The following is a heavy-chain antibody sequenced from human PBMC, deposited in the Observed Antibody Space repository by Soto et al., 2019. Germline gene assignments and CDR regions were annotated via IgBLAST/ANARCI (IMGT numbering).Heavy chain of an antibody. D-gene: IGHD6-19*01. CDR2: IKSETDGGTI. CDR3: TPLALKYNSDWYPLSD. Sequence: EVQLVESGGGLVKPGGSLRLSCAASGFTFSSYSMNWVRQAPGKGLEWVGRIKSETDGGTIDYAAPVKGRFTISRDDSNNTLYLQMNSLKTEDTATYYCTPLALKYNSDWYPLSDWGQGTRVTVSS. V-gene: IGHV3-15*07. CDR1: GFTFSSYS. J-gene: IGHJ4*02.